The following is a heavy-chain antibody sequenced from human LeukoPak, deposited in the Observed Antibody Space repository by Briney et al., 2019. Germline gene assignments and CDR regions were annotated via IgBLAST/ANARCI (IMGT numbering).Heavy chain of an antibody. CDR1: RYTFSRSA. CDR2: ITGSGGDT. Sequence: QPGGSLRLACAASRYTFSRSAMSWVRQAPGKGLEWVSAITGSGGDTYYADSVKGRFTISRDNSKNMLYLQMNSLRAEYTAVYYCAKLIPTVYCCRTSCYGPDYWGQGTLVTVSS. J-gene: IGHJ4*02. CDR3: AKLIPTVYCCRTSCYGPDY. D-gene: IGHD2-2*01. V-gene: IGHV3-23*01.